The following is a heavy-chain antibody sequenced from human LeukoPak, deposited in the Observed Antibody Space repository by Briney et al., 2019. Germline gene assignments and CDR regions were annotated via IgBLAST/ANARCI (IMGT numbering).Heavy chain of an antibody. CDR3: ARGRPVVNYFDY. CDR1: GFTFSSYS. J-gene: IGHJ4*02. D-gene: IGHD2-15*01. V-gene: IGHV3-48*02. Sequence: GGPLKLSCAASGFTFSSYSMNWVRQTPGKGLELVSYISSISTIYYADSVKGRFTISRDSATNSLYLQINSLRDEDTAVYYCARGRPVVNYFDYWGQGTLVTVSS. CDR2: ISSISTI.